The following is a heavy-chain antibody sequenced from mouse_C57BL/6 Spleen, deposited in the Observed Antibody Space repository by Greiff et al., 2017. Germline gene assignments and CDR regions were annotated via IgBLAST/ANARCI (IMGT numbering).Heavy chain of an antibody. CDR2: IYPRDGST. CDR3: ASTNFYYYGSSVEY. D-gene: IGHD1-1*01. Sequence: VKLQESDAELVKPGASVKISCKVSGYTFTDHTIHWMKQRPEQGLEWIGYIYPRDGSTKYNEKFKGKATLTADKSSSTAYMQLNSLTSEDSAVYFCASTNFYYYGSSVEYWGQGTTLTVSS. V-gene: IGHV1-78*01. J-gene: IGHJ2*01. CDR1: GYTFTDHT.